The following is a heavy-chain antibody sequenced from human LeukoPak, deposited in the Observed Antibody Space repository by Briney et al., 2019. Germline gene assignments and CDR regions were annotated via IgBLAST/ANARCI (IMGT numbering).Heavy chain of an antibody. Sequence: PGGSLRLSCAASGFTFSSYAMHWVRQAPGKGLQYVSAISSDEGSTYYANSVKGRFTISRDNSKNTLYLQMGSLRAEDMAVYYCARTGYSYGDYLGQGTLVTVSS. J-gene: IGHJ4*02. V-gene: IGHV3-64*01. D-gene: IGHD5-18*01. CDR1: GFTFSSYA. CDR2: ISSDEGST. CDR3: ARTGYSYGDY.